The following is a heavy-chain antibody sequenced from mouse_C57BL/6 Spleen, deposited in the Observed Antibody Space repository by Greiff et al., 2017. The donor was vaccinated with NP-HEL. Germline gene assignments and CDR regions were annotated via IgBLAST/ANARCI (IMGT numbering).Heavy chain of an antibody. CDR3: TRIYYGSSPCY. D-gene: IGHD1-1*01. J-gene: IGHJ2*01. Sequence: QVQLQQSGAELVRPGASVTLSCKASGYTFTDYEMHWVKQTPVHGLEWIGAIDPETGGTSYNQKFKGKAILTADKSSSTAYMELRSLTSEDSAFYYGTRIYYGSSPCYWGQGTTLTVSS. V-gene: IGHV1-15*01. CDR1: GYTFTDYE. CDR2: IDPETGGT.